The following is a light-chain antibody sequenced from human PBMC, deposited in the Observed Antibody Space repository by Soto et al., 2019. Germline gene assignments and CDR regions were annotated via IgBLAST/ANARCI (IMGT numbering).Light chain of an antibody. Sequence: EIVLTQSPGTLSLSPGERATLSCRARQSISSNYLAWYQQRPGQAPRLLIFGASFRATGSPDRFSGSGSGTDFTLTISRLEPEDFAVYYCQQYSSSPPEFTFGPGTRVDSK. J-gene: IGKJ3*01. CDR1: QSISSNY. CDR2: GAS. V-gene: IGKV3-20*01. CDR3: QQYSSSPPEFT.